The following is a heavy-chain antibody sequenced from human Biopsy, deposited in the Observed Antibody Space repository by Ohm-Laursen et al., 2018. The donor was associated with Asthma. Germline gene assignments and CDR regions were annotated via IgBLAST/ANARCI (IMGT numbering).Heavy chain of an antibody. D-gene: IGHD2-21*02. CDR1: GASIKTDDHY. Sequence: TLSLTCTVSGASIKTDDHYWSWLRQPPGKGLEWFGFIHYSGSTSYNPSLKGGVTISVDTSKNQFSLKLSSVAAADTAVYYCARASVTASSNWFDPWGQGTLVTVSS. CDR3: ARASVTASSNWFDP. J-gene: IGHJ5*02. CDR2: IHYSGST. V-gene: IGHV4-30-4*01.